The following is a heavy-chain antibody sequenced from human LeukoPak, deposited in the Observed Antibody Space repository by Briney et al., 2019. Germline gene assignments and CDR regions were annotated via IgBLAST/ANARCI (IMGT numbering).Heavy chain of an antibody. Sequence: GGSLRLSCSASGFTFSSYAMHWVRQTPGKGLEYVSAISSNGGSTYYADSVKGRFTISRDNSKNTLYLQMSSLRAEDTAVYYCAKGIQANWFDPWGQGTLVTVSS. CDR2: ISSNGGST. J-gene: IGHJ5*02. CDR1: GFTFSSYA. D-gene: IGHD1-1*01. CDR3: AKGIQANWFDP. V-gene: IGHV3-64D*06.